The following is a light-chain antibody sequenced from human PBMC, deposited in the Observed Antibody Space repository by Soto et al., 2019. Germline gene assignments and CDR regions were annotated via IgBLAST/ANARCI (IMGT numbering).Light chain of an antibody. Sequence: QSVLTQAPSASGTPGQRVILSCSGSSSNIGSNYVYWYQQLPGTAPKLLIYKNNQRPSGVPDRFSGSKSGTSASLAISGLRSEDEGDYYCAAWDDSLSGGVFGTGTKLTVL. CDR2: KNN. V-gene: IGLV1-47*01. J-gene: IGLJ1*01. CDR3: AAWDDSLSGGV. CDR1: SSNIGSNY.